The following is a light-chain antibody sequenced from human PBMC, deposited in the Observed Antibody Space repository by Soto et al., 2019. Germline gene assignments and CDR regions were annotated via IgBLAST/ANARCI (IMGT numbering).Light chain of an antibody. CDR2: GAF. CDR1: QSVSYN. Sequence: EIVMTQSPATLSVSPGEAATLSLRASQSVSYNLAWYQQKPGKGPRLLIYGAFTRATGIPDRFSGSGSGTECTLTISSLQSEDFAVYYWQQYKNWPTLNFGGGTKVEIK. CDR3: QQYKNWPTLN. V-gene: IGKV3-15*01. J-gene: IGKJ4*01.